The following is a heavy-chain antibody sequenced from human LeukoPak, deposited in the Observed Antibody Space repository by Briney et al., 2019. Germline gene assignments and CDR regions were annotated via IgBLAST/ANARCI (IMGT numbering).Heavy chain of an antibody. Sequence: PGGSLTLSCAASGFTFSSYAMHWVRQAPGKGLEWVAVISYDGTNKYYADSVKGRFTISRDNSKNTLYLQMNSLRAGDTALYYCATETTVTDAFDCWGQGTLVTVSS. CDR3: ATETTVTDAFDC. V-gene: IGHV3-30*04. J-gene: IGHJ4*02. CDR1: GFTFSSYA. D-gene: IGHD4-17*01. CDR2: ISYDGTNK.